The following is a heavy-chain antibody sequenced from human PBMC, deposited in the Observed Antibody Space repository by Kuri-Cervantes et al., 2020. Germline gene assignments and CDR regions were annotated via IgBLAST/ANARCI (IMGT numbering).Heavy chain of an antibody. CDR3: ARDRSSGYYNYYYGMDV. Sequence: ESLKISCTVSGGSISSYYWSWIRQPPGKGLEWIGYIYYSGSTNYNPSLKSRVTISVDTSKNQFSLKLSSVTAADTAVYYCARDRSSGYYNYYYGMDVWGQGTTVTVSS. V-gene: IGHV4-59*01. J-gene: IGHJ6*02. CDR2: IYYSGST. CDR1: GGSISSYY. D-gene: IGHD3-22*01.